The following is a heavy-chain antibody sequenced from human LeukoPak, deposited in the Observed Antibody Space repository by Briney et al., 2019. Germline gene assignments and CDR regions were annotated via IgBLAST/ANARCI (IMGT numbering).Heavy chain of an antibody. D-gene: IGHD5-18*01. J-gene: IGHJ4*02. Sequence: GESLQISCKGSGYSFTSYWIGWVRQMPGKGLEWMGITYPGDSDTRYSPSFQGQVTISADKSISTAYLQWSSLKASDTAMYYCARGSGSSWIRVLDFDYWGQGTLVTVSS. CDR2: TYPGDSDT. V-gene: IGHV5-51*01. CDR3: ARGSGSSWIRVLDFDY. CDR1: GYSFTSYW.